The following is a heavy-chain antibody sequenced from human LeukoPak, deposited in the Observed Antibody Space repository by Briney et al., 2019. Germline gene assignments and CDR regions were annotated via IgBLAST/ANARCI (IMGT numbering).Heavy chain of an antibody. Sequence: ASVKVSCKASGYTFTGYYMYWVRQAPGQGLEWMAWINPNNGATNYAQKFQGRVTMARDTSTSTAYMELSRLRSDDTAVYYCARDLHGDYVPDFDYWGQGTLVTVSS. CDR1: GYTFTGYY. V-gene: IGHV1-2*02. D-gene: IGHD4-17*01. CDR2: INPNNGAT. J-gene: IGHJ4*02. CDR3: ARDLHGDYVPDFDY.